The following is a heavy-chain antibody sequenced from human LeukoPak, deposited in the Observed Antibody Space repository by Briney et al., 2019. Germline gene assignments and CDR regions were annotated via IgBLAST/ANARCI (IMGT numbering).Heavy chain of an antibody. Sequence: SETLSLTCTVSGGSISSYYWSWIRQPAGKGLEWIGRIYYSGSTYYNPSLKSRVTISVDTSKNQFSLKLSSVTAADTAVHYCARRSYSSGWYISTWGQGTLVTVSS. D-gene: IGHD6-19*01. CDR1: GGSISSYY. J-gene: IGHJ4*02. CDR2: IYYSGST. CDR3: ARRSYSSGWYIST. V-gene: IGHV4-59*05.